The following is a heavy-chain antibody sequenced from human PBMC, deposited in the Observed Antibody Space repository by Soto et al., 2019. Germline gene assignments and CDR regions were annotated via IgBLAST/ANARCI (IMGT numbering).Heavy chain of an antibody. D-gene: IGHD2-15*01. Sequence: LSLTCTVSGGSISSYYWSWIRQPPGKGLEWIGYIYYSGSTNYNPSLKSRVTISVDTSKNQFSLKLSSVTAADTAVYYCARVEVVTNDAFDIWGQGTMVTVSS. J-gene: IGHJ3*02. CDR1: GGSISSYY. CDR3: ARVEVVTNDAFDI. V-gene: IGHV4-59*01. CDR2: IYYSGST.